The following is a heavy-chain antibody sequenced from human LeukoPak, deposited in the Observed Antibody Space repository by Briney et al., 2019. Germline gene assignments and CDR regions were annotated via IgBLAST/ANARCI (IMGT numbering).Heavy chain of an antibody. V-gene: IGHV3-30*02. CDR3: AKGGARIAVAGKGIDY. CDR1: GFTFSSYG. Sequence: GGSLRLSCAASGFTFSSYGIHWVRQAPGKGLEWVAFIRYDGSNKYYADSVKGRFTISRDNSKNTLYLQMNSLRAEDTAVYYCAKGGARIAVAGKGIDYWGQGTLVTVSS. J-gene: IGHJ4*02. CDR2: IRYDGSNK. D-gene: IGHD6-19*01.